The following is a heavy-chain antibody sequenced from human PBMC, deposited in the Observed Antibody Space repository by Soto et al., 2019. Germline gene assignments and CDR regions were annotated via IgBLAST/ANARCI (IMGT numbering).Heavy chain of an antibody. V-gene: IGHV3-30-3*01. CDR1: GFTFSSYA. CDR2: ISYDGSNE. CDR3: ASRDSSSFGHDAFDI. Sequence: QVQLVESGGGVVQPGRSLRLSCAASGFTFSSYAMHWVRQAPGKGLEWVAVISYDGSNEYYADSVKGRFNISRDNSKNTLYLQMNSLRAEDTAVYYCASRDSSSFGHDAFDIWGQGTMVTVSS. J-gene: IGHJ3*02. D-gene: IGHD6-6*01.